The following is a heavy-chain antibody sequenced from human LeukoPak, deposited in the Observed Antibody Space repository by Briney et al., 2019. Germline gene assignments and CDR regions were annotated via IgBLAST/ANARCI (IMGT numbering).Heavy chain of an antibody. CDR3: TSYRAEYFQH. Sequence: GGSLRLSCAASGFTFSTYGMHWVRQAPGKGLEWVAIISYGGNNKYYADSVKGRFTISRDNSKNTLYLQMNSLRAEDTAVYYCTSYRAEYFQHWGQGTLVTVSS. V-gene: IGHV3-30*03. J-gene: IGHJ1*01. CDR1: GFTFSTYG. CDR2: ISYGGNNK.